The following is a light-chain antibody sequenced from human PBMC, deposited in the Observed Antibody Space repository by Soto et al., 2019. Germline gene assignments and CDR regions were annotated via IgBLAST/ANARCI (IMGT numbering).Light chain of an antibody. CDR2: GAS. CDR1: QGIINS. J-gene: IGKJ3*01. CDR3: QQLFLYPPS. Sequence: IQLTQSPSSLSASVGDRVTITCRASQGIINSLAWYQQKPGKAPKLLTYGASTFQSGVPSRFGGSGSVTDFTLAVSSLQPEDCVTDYGQQLFLYPPSFGPGSKVYI. V-gene: IGKV1-9*01.